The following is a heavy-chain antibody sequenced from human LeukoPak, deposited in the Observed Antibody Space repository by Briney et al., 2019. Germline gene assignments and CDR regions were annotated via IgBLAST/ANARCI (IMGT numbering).Heavy chain of an antibody. CDR3: AKDRCGYTYNFDF. V-gene: IGHV3-30*18. D-gene: IGHD5-18*01. CDR1: GFTFSSYG. Sequence: PGRSLRLSCAASGFTFSSYGMHWVRQAPGKGLEWVAVISNDGSNKYYADSVKGRFTVSRDNSKNTLYLQMNSLRAEDTAVFYCAKDRCGYTYNFDFWGQGTLVTVSS. J-gene: IGHJ4*02. CDR2: ISNDGSNK.